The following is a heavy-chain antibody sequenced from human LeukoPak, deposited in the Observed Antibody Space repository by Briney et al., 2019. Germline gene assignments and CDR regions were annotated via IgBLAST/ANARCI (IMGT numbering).Heavy chain of an antibody. D-gene: IGHD5-18*01. Sequence: VASVKVSCKASGYTFSSYGISWVRQAPGQGLGWMGWISGYNGNTNYAQNLQGRVTMTTDTFTSTAYMELRGLRSDDTAVYYCARDRLYSYGYYGMDVWGQGTTVTVSS. CDR2: ISGYNGNT. J-gene: IGHJ6*02. V-gene: IGHV1-18*01. CDR1: GYTFSSYG. CDR3: ARDRLYSYGYYGMDV.